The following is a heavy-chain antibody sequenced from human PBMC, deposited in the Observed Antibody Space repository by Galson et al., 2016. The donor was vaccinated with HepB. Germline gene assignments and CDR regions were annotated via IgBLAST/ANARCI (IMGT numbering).Heavy chain of an antibody. CDR3: AREEGSVVLAGFDT. V-gene: IGHV1-3*01. D-gene: IGHD2-2*01. CDR1: GFTFTNYV. Sequence: SVKVSCKASGFTFTNYVIHWVRQAPGQRLEWMGWINAGNGNTKYSQKFQGKVTLTRDTSASTAYIELSSLNSEDTSVYNCAREEGSVVLAGFDTWGQGTLVTVSS. CDR2: INAGNGNT. J-gene: IGHJ5*02.